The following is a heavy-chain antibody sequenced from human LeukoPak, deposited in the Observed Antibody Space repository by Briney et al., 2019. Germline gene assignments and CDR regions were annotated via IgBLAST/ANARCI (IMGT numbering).Heavy chain of an antibody. Sequence: SETLFLTCTVSGGSIGSYFWSWIRQPLGKRLEWMGYIYYSGTTNYNPSLKSRVTMSMDRSKNQFSLKLTSVTAADTAVYYCARETYSYTLGGYSFDLWGRGTLVTVSS. CDR2: IYYSGTT. CDR1: GGSIGSYF. V-gene: IGHV4-59*01. CDR3: ARETYSYTLGGYSFDL. J-gene: IGHJ2*01. D-gene: IGHD3-16*01.